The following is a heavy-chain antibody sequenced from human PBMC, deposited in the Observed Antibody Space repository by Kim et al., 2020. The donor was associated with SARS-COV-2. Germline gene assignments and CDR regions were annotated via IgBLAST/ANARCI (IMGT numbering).Heavy chain of an antibody. J-gene: IGHJ4*02. D-gene: IGHD1-1*01. CDR2: ITWNSDDI. Sequence: SLRLSCTASGFAFDDYAMHWVRQRPGKGLEWVVTITWNSDDIEYVESVKGRFTISRDNAKNSLYLQVNSLRVYDTAWYFCAKERTGTYLIDLWGQGTLVAVSS. V-gene: IGHV3-9*01. CDR3: AKERTGTYLIDL. CDR1: GFAFDDYA.